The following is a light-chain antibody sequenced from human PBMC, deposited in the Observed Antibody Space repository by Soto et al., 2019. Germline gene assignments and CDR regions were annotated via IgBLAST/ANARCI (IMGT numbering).Light chain of an antibody. J-gene: IGLJ3*02. CDR3: QSRESSLSSSWV. Sequence: QSVLTQPPSVSGAPGQRVTISCTGSSSNIGADFDVHWYQHLPGTAPKLLISHNNNRPSGVPDRFSGSKSGTSASLAITGLQADDEAVYYCQSRESSLSSSWVFGGGTKLTVL. CDR1: SSNIGADFD. CDR2: HNN. V-gene: IGLV1-40*01.